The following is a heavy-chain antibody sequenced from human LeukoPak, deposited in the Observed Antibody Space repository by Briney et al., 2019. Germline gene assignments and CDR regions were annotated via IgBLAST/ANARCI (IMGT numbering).Heavy chain of an antibody. Sequence: ASVKVSCKASGYTFTNYYMHWVRQAPGQGLEWMGLINPTGSSTNYAQKFQGRVTMIRDTSTTTVYMEVNSLRSEDTAVFYCARDKDSSGHFDYWGQGTLVTVSS. CDR2: INPTGSST. CDR1: GYTFTNYY. J-gene: IGHJ4*02. D-gene: IGHD3-22*01. CDR3: ARDKDSSGHFDY. V-gene: IGHV1-46*01.